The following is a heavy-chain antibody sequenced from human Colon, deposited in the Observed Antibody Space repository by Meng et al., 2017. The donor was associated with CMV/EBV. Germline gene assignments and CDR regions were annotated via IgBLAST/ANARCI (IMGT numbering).Heavy chain of an antibody. CDR2: IIPIFGTA. V-gene: IGHV1-69*05. D-gene: IGHD4-23*01. CDR3: ASTTKAEPSRNMVVTPFGWFDT. CDR1: GGTFSSYA. Sequence: SVKVSCKASGGTFSSYAISWVRQAPGQGLEWMGGIIPIFGTANYAQKFQGRVTITTDESTSTAYMELSSLRSEDTAVYYCASTTKAEPSRNMVVTPFGWFDTWGQGTLVTVSS. J-gene: IGHJ5*02.